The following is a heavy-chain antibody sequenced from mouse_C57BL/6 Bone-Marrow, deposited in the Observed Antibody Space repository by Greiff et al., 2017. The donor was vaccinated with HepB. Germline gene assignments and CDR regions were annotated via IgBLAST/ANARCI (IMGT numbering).Heavy chain of an antibody. Sequence: EVQLVESGGDLVKPGGSLKLSCAASGFTFSSYGMSWVRQTPDKRLEWVATISSGGSYTYYPDSVKGRFTISRDNAKNTLYLQMSSLKSEDTAMYYCARGRYYYGSSYYFDYWGQGTTLTVSS. J-gene: IGHJ2*01. CDR3: ARGRYYYGSSYYFDY. CDR2: ISSGGSYT. D-gene: IGHD1-1*01. CDR1: GFTFSSYG. V-gene: IGHV5-6*01.